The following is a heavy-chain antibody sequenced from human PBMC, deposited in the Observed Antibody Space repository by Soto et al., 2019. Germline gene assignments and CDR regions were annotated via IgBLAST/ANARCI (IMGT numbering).Heavy chain of an antibody. D-gene: IGHD3-22*01. CDR3: ARDLDYDSSVSDAFDI. J-gene: IGHJ3*02. CDR1: GGSISSSSFH. CDR2: IYYSGST. V-gene: IGHV4-39*07. Sequence: SETLSLTCTVSGGSISSSSFHWGWIRQPPGKGLEWIGSIYYSGSTYYSPSLKSRVTISVDTSKNQFSLKLSSVTAADTAVYYCARDLDYDSSVSDAFDIWGQGTMVTVSS.